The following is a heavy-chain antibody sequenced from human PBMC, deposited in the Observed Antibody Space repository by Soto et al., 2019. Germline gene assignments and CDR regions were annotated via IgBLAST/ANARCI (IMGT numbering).Heavy chain of an antibody. CDR2: YDPEDAKT. V-gene: IGHV1-24*01. Sequence: ASVKVSCKLSGYTLLELSIHWVRQAPGKGLEWMGGYDPEDAKTIYAQKSQGRVIMTEDTSTNTAYMEVRGLRYEDTAVYYCASQNWRWREQFDHWGQGTLVTVSS. CDR1: GYTLLELS. CDR3: ASQNWRWREQFDH. J-gene: IGHJ4*02. D-gene: IGHD1-1*01.